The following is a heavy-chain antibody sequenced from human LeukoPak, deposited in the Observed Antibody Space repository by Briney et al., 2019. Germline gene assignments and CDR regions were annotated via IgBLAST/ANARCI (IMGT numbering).Heavy chain of an antibody. CDR1: GFTFSSYS. D-gene: IGHD6-19*01. J-gene: IGHJ3*02. CDR3: AGDQYSGHWYYVLDI. CDR2: ISSSISVI. Sequence: PGGSLILSCAASGFTFSSYSMNWVRQAPGRGLEWVSYISSSISVIYYADSVKGRFTISRDNAKNSLYLQMNSLRDEDTAVYYCAGDQYSGHWYYVLDIWGQGTMVTVSS. V-gene: IGHV3-48*02.